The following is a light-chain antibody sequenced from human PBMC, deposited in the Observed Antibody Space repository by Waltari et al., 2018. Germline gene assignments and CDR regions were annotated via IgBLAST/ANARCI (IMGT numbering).Light chain of an antibody. CDR1: QSLSSSH. J-gene: IGKJ1*01. CDR3: QQHGSSPGT. Sequence: EIVLTQSPGTLSLSPGERATLSCRASQSLSSSHLVWYQQKPGQAPRLLIYGASSRATAIPDRFSGSESGTDFTLTISRLEPEDFAVYYCQQHGSSPGTFGQGTKVEIK. CDR2: GAS. V-gene: IGKV3-20*01.